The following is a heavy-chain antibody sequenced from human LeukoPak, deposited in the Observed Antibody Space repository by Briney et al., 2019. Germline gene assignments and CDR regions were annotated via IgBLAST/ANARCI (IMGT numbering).Heavy chain of an antibody. D-gene: IGHD3-16*01. V-gene: IGHV4-39*07. CDR1: GGSISSSSYY. CDR3: ARSFQGEYFDS. J-gene: IGHJ4*02. Sequence: SETLSLTCTVSGGSISSSSYYWGWIRQPPGKGLEWIGSIYYSGSTYYNPSLKSRVTISVDTSKNQFSLKLSSVTAADTAVYYCARSFQGEYFDSWGQGALVTVSS. CDR2: IYYSGST.